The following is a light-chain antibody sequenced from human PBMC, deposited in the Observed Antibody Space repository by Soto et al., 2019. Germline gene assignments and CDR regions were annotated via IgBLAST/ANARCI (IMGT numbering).Light chain of an antibody. CDR2: DAS. CDR1: QSISNR. Sequence: DIQMTQSPSTLSASVGDGVTITCRASQSISNRLAWYQQRPGKAPKYLIYDASTLDSGAPSRFSGSGSGTDFSLTITSLQPDDSATYYCHQYHSYYPWTFGQGTKVDIK. CDR3: HQYHSYYPWT. V-gene: IGKV1-5*01. J-gene: IGKJ1*01.